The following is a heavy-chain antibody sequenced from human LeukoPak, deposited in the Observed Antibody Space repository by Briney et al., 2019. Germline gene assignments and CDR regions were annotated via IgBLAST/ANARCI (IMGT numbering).Heavy chain of an antibody. Sequence: AGGSLRLSCAASGFTFSSYSMNWVRQAPGKGLEWVSSISSSGSYIYYADSVKGRFTIARANAKNSLDLQMNSLRAEDTAVYYCASGSGTVGYWGQGTLVTVSS. J-gene: IGHJ4*02. D-gene: IGHD1-26*01. V-gene: IGHV3-21*01. CDR1: GFTFSSYS. CDR2: ISSSGSYI. CDR3: ASGSGTVGY.